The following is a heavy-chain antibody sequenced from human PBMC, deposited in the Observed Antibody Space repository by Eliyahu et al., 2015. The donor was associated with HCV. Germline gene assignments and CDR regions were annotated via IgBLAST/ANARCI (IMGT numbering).Heavy chain of an antibody. CDR3: ARRVLRYYDFWSGFETGWFDP. J-gene: IGHJ5*02. CDR2: IYPGDSDT. CDR1: GYSFTSYW. D-gene: IGHD3-3*01. V-gene: IGHV5-51*01. Sequence: EVQLVQSGAEVKKPGESLKISCKGSGYSFTSYWIGWVRQMPGKGLEWMGIIYPGDSDTRYSPSFQGQVTISADKSISTAYLQWSSLKASDTAMYYCARRVLRYYDFWSGFETGWFDPWGQGTLVTVSS.